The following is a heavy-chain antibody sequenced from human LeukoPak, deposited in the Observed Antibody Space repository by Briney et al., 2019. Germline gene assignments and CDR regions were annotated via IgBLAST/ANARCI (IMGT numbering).Heavy chain of an antibody. CDR3: ARGERTGYSSSWYGFDC. Sequence: SQTLSLTCAISGDSVSSNSAAWNWIRQSPSRGLEWLGRTYYRSKWYNDYAVSVKSRITINPDTYKNQFSLQLNSVTPEDTAVYYCARGERTGYSSSWYGFDCWGQGTLVTVSS. D-gene: IGHD6-13*01. CDR1: GDSVSSNSAA. V-gene: IGHV6-1*01. J-gene: IGHJ4*02. CDR2: TYYRSKWYN.